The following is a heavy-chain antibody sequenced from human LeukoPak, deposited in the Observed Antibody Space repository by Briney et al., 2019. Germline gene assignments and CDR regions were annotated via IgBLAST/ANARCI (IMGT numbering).Heavy chain of an antibody. D-gene: IGHD2-2*01. V-gene: IGHV3-13*01. CDR3: ARGGYCSSTSCFNYYYYGMDV. J-gene: IGHJ6*02. Sequence: GGSLRLSCAASGFTFSIYDMHWVRQATGKGLEWVSAIGTAGDTYYPGSVKGRFTISRENAKKSLYLQMNSPRAGDTAVYYCARGGYCSSTSCFNYYYYGMDVWGQGSTVTVSS. CDR1: GFTFSIYD. CDR2: IGTAGDT.